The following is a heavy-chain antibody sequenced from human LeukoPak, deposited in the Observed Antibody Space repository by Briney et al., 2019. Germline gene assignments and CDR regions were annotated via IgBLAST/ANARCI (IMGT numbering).Heavy chain of an antibody. CDR2: IYSGGST. CDR1: EFSFGSNY. D-gene: IGHD3-10*02. Sequence: GGSLRLSCAASEFSFGSNYMTWVRQAPGKGLEWVSLIYSGGSTYYADSVKGRFTISRDNAKNSLYLQMNSLRAEDTAIYYCARDYAGGWIDYWGQGIMVTVSS. CDR3: ARDYAGGWIDY. J-gene: IGHJ4*02. V-gene: IGHV3-66*01.